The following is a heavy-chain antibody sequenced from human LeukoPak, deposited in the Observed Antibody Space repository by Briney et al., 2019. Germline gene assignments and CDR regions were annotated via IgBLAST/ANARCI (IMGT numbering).Heavy chain of an antibody. CDR1: GFTFSDYY. D-gene: IGHD4-17*01. Sequence: PGGSLRLSCAASGFTFSDYYMSWIRQAPGKGLEWVSYISSSGSTIYYADSVKGRFTISRDNSKNTLYLQMSSLRAEDTAVYYCARSGAAFDYGDYEPLFDYWGQGTLVTVSS. V-gene: IGHV3-11*04. CDR3: ARSGAAFDYGDYEPLFDY. CDR2: ISSSGSTI. J-gene: IGHJ4*02.